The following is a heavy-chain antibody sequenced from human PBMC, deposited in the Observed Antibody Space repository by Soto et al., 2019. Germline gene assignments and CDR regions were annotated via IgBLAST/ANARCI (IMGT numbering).Heavy chain of an antibody. CDR3: ARQADHYDRNSFGY. Sequence: GESLKISCKGSGYSFTTYWIGWVRQMPGKGLGGRGVIYPGDSDTRFSTSFQGQVTISVDMSISLAYLQWSSVNASDTDMYYCARQADHYDRNSFGYWGQGTLVTVSS. J-gene: IGHJ4*02. CDR2: IYPGDSDT. D-gene: IGHD3-22*01. V-gene: IGHV5-51*01. CDR1: GYSFTTYW.